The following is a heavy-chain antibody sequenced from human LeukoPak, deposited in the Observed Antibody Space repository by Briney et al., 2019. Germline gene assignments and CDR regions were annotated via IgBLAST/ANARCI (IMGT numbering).Heavy chain of an antibody. CDR3: ARNPGGIGDY. V-gene: IGHV3-48*02. CDR1: GFTFSSYI. Sequence: GGSLRLSCAASGFTFSSYIMNWVRQAPGKGLEWVSSISSSSNTIQYADSVKGRFTISRDNAKNSLHLQMNSLRDEDTAVYYCARNPGGIGDYWGQGTLVTVSS. J-gene: IGHJ4*02. CDR2: ISSSSNTI. D-gene: IGHD4-23*01.